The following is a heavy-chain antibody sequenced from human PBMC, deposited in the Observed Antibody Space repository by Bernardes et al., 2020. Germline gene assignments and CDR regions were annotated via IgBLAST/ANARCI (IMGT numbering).Heavy chain of an antibody. J-gene: IGHJ3*02. CDR1: GGSISSSSYY. CDR3: ARPTPAYCSGGSCYLRVHDAFDI. D-gene: IGHD2-15*01. CDR2: IYYSGST. V-gene: IGHV4-39*01. Sequence: ETLSLTCTVSGGSISSSSYYWGWIRQPPGKGLEWIGSIYYSGSTYYNPSLKSRVTISVDTSKNQFSLKLSSVTAADTAVYYCARPTPAYCSGGSCYLRVHDAFDIWGQGTMVTVSS.